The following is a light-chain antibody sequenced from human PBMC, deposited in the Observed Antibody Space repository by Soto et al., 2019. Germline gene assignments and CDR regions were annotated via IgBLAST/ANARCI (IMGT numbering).Light chain of an antibody. J-gene: IGKJ2*01. Sequence: EIVLTQSPGTLSLSPGERATLSCRASQSVSSSYFSWYQQTPGQAPRLLIYGASSSTTGLPDRFSGRGSGTFSPLTISRLEPEYAAVYYCQQYGSSPYTFGQGTKLEIK. CDR3: QQYGSSPYT. CDR1: QSVSSSY. V-gene: IGKV3-20*01. CDR2: GAS.